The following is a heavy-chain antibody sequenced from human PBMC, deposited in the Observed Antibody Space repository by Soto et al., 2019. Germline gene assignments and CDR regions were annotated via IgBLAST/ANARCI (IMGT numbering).Heavy chain of an antibody. V-gene: IGHV3-30*03. CDR1: GFTFSSYG. Sequence: QVQLVESGGGVVQPGWSLRLSCAASGFTFSSYGMHWVRQAPGKGLEWVAVISYDGSNKYYADSVKGRFTISRDNSKNTLYLQMNSLRAEDTAVYYCASSLYYYDSSGYLGHLKLDYWGQGTLVTVSS. D-gene: IGHD3-22*01. J-gene: IGHJ4*02. CDR3: ASSLYYYDSSGYLGHLKLDY. CDR2: ISYDGSNK.